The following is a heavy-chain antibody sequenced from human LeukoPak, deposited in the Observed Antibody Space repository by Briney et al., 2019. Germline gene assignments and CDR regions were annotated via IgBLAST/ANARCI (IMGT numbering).Heavy chain of an antibody. Sequence: GGSLRLSCAASGFTFTTYSMTWVRQAPRKGLEWVSTINPGGITTYYADSVKGRFTISRDNSKNTVSLQMDSLRADDTAVYYCVKDRAGTPWADWGQGTLVTVSS. CDR2: INPGGITT. V-gene: IGHV3-23*01. CDR3: VKDRAGTPWAD. J-gene: IGHJ4*02. CDR1: GFTFTTYS. D-gene: IGHD1-1*01.